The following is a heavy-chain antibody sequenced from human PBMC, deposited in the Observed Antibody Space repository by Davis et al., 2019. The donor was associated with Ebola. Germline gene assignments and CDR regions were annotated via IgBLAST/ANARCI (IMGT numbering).Heavy chain of an antibody. CDR2: IYPGDSDT. CDR3: ARRVAVAHWYFDL. D-gene: IGHD6-19*01. V-gene: IGHV5-51*01. CDR1: GYSFTRYW. Sequence: KVSCKGSGYSFTRYWIGWVRQMPGKGLEWMGIIYPGDSDTRYSPSFQGQVTISADKSISTAYLQWSSLKASDTAMYYCARRVAVAHWYFDLWGRGTLVTVSS. J-gene: IGHJ2*01.